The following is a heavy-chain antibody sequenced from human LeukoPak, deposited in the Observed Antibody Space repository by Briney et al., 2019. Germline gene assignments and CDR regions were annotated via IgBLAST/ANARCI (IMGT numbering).Heavy chain of an antibody. D-gene: IGHD3-10*01. CDR2: IIPIFGTA. J-gene: IGHJ6*02. Sequence: PRASVKVSCKASGGTFSSYAISWVRQAPGQGLEWMGGIIPIFGTANYAQKFQGRVTITADESTSTAYMELSSLRSEDTAVYHCARAGITMVRGVVYYYGMNVWGQGTTVTVSS. CDR3: ARAGITMVRGVVYYYGMNV. V-gene: IGHV1-69*13. CDR1: GGTFSSYA.